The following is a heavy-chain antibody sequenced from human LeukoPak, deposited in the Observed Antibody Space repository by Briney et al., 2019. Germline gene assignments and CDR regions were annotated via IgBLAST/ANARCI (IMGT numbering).Heavy chain of an antibody. Sequence: PSQTLSLTCTVSGGSISSGSYYWSWIRQPAGKGLEWIGRIYTSGSTNYNPSLKSRVTISVVRSKNQCSLKLNLVTAADTAVYYCVRGKSLGDWGQGTLVTVSS. J-gene: IGHJ4*02. CDR2: IYTSGST. CDR3: VRGKSLGD. CDR1: GGSISSGSYY. D-gene: IGHD3-16*01. V-gene: IGHV4-61*02.